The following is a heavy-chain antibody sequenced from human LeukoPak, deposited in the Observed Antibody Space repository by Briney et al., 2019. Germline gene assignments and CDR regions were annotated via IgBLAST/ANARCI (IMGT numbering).Heavy chain of an antibody. CDR2: ISYDGSNK. J-gene: IGHJ6*02. CDR3: ARDRTKQLWYYYYYYGMDV. CDR1: GFTFSSYA. D-gene: IGHD5-18*01. Sequence: PGGSLRLFCAASGFTFSSYAMHWVRQAPGKGLEWVAVISYDGSNKYYADSVKGRFTISRDNSKNTLYLQMNSLRAEDTAVYYCARDRTKQLWYYYYYYGMDVWGQGTTVTVSS. V-gene: IGHV3-30-3*01.